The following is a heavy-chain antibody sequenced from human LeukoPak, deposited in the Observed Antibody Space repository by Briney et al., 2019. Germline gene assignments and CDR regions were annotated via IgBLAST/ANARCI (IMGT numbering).Heavy chain of an antibody. CDR2: ISYDGSNK. CDR1: GFTFSSYG. CDR3: AKVLDSSGLTDAFDI. J-gene: IGHJ3*02. D-gene: IGHD3-22*01. V-gene: IGHV3-30*18. Sequence: GGSLRLSCAASGFTFSSYGMHWVRQAPGKGLEWVAVISYDGSNKYYADSVKGRFTISRDNSKNTLYLQMNSLKAEDTAVYYCAKVLDSSGLTDAFDIWGQGTMVTVSS.